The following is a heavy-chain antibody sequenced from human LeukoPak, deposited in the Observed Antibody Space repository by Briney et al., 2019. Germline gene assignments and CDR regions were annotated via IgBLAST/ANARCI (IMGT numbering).Heavy chain of an antibody. V-gene: IGHV3-48*03. J-gene: IGHJ4*02. CDR2: ISSSGSTI. CDR1: GFTFSSYE. Sequence: RAGGSLRLSCAASGFTFSSYEMNWVRQAPGKGLEWVSYISSSGSTIYYADSVKGRFTISRDNAKNSLYLQMNSLRAEDTAVYYCARGMRMVRGVTFDYWGQGTLVTVSS. CDR3: ARGMRMVRGVTFDY. D-gene: IGHD3-10*01.